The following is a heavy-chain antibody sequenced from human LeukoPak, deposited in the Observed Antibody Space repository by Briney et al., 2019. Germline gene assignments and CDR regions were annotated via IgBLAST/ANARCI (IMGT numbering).Heavy chain of an antibody. CDR1: GFTFISYT. Sequence: GGSLRLSCAASGFTFISYTINWVRQAPGKGLEWVSSISSSRSYIYYADSVKGRFTISRDNANNSLYLQMNSLRAEDTAVYYCARGEYYYDSSAYSWYFDLWGRGTLVTVSS. V-gene: IGHV3-21*01. J-gene: IGHJ2*01. D-gene: IGHD3-22*01. CDR3: ARGEYYYDSSAYSWYFDL. CDR2: ISSSRSYI.